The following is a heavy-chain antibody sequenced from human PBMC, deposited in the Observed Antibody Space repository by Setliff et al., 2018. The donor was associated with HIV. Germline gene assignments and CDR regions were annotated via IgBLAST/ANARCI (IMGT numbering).Heavy chain of an antibody. CDR3: ARGGLRVRGAIDSFDY. V-gene: IGHV4-4*07. Sequence: PSETLSLTCTVSGGSISSYFWSWIRQPAGKGLEWIGRIHSGGTTNSNPSLKSRVTLSVDTSKNQFSLKLNSVTAADTAVYYCARGGLRVRGAIDSFDYWGQGTLVTVSS. CDR1: GGSISSYF. J-gene: IGHJ4*02. D-gene: IGHD3-10*01. CDR2: IHSGGTT.